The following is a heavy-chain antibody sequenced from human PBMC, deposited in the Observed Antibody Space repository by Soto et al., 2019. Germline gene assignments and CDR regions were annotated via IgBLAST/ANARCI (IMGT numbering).Heavy chain of an antibody. CDR2: IYPTDGGT. V-gene: IGHV1-2*02. J-gene: IGHJ4*02. CDR3: ASGRDRGSSESSFDY. D-gene: IGHD6-6*01. Sequence: QVQLVQSGAEVKKPGASMKVSCKASGYTFTNYYIYWVRQAPGQGLEWMGWIYPTDGGTNYAQKSQGRVTMTRDTSISTAYMELSRLSSDDTAVYYCASGRDRGSSESSFDYWGQGTLVTVSS. CDR1: GYTFTNYY.